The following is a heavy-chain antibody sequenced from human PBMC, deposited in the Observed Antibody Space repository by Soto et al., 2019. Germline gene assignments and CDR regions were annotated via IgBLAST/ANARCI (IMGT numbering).Heavy chain of an antibody. J-gene: IGHJ6*02. CDR1: GGSISSGDYY. D-gene: IGHD3-10*01. CDR2: IYYSGST. Sequence: LTCTVSGGSISSGDYYWRWIRQPPGKGLEWIGYIYYSGSTYYNPSLKSRDTITVDTSKNQFSLKLSSVTAADTAVYYCARSITMVRGVYYYYYGMDVWGQGTTVTVSS. V-gene: IGHV4-30-4*08. CDR3: ARSITMVRGVYYYYYGMDV.